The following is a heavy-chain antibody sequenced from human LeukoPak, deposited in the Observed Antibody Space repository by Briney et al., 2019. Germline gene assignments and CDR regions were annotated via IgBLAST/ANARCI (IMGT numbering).Heavy chain of an antibody. CDR3: ASRFWSGYYTVGYYFDY. D-gene: IGHD3-3*01. J-gene: IGHJ4*02. CDR1: GYSISSGYY. Sequence: PSETLSLTCAVSGYSISSGYYWGWIRQPPGKGLEWIGSIYHSGSTYYNPSLKSRVTISVDTSKNQFSLKLSSVTAADTAVYYCASRFWSGYYTVGYYFDYWGQGTLVTASS. CDR2: IYHSGST. V-gene: IGHV4-38-2*01.